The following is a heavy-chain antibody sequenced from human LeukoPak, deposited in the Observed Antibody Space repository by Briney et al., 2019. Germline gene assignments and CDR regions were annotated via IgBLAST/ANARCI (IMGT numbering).Heavy chain of an antibody. V-gene: IGHV4-59*08. CDR3: ARLQMDTAMVRFDY. Sequence: PSETLSLTCTVSGASISGYHRSWIRQPPGKGLEWIGYIYYSGSTSYNPSLKSRVTISLDTSKNQFSLRLSSVTAADTAVYYCARLQMDTAMVRFDYWGQGTLVTVFS. CDR2: IYYSGST. J-gene: IGHJ4*02. D-gene: IGHD5-18*01. CDR1: GASISGYH.